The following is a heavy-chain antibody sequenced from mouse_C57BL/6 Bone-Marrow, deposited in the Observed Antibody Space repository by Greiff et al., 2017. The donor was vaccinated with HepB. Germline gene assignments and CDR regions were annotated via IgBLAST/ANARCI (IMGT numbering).Heavy chain of an antibody. CDR2: IYPRSGNT. CDR3: AKAQHHYYGSSYWYFDV. V-gene: IGHV1-81*01. J-gene: IGHJ1*03. D-gene: IGHD1-1*01. Sequence: QVQLQQSGAELARPGASVKLSCKASGYTFTSYGISWVKQRTGQGLEWIGEIYPRSGNTYYNEKFKGKATLTADKSSSTAYMELRSLTSEDSAVYFCAKAQHHYYGSSYWYFDVWGTGTTVTVSS. CDR1: GYTFTSYG.